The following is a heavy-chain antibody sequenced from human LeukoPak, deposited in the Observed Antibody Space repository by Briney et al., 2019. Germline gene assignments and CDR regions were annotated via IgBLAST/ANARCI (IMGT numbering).Heavy chain of an antibody. V-gene: IGHV4-4*09. CDR1: GGSISSSYY. D-gene: IGHD4-11*01. CDR2: IYTSGST. CDR3: ARLTVTTAFDY. Sequence: PSETLSLTCTVSGGSISSSYYWSWIRQPPGKGLEWIGYIYTSGSTNYNPSLKSRVTISVDTSKNQFSLKLSSVTAADTAVYYCARLTVTTAFDYWGQGTLVTVSS. J-gene: IGHJ4*02.